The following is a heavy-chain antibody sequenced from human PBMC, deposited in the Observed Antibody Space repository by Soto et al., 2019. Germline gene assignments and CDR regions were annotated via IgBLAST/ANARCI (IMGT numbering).Heavy chain of an antibody. CDR1: GTSLNSGTNY. CDR3: ARGRTVRNYADDSSDYFYFFDY. CDR2: IYGTGST. Sequence: SETLSLTCTVSGTSLNSGTNYWNWVRQPPGKALEWIGYIYGTGSTNYNPSLKSRVTISVDRSKNQFSLKLTSANAADTAVYYCARGRTVRNYADDSSDYFYFFDYWGQGTQVTVSS. J-gene: IGHJ4*02. D-gene: IGHD3-22*01. V-gene: IGHV4-61*01.